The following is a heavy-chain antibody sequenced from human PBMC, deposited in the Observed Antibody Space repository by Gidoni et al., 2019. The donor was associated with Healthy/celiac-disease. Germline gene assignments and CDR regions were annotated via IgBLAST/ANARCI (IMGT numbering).Heavy chain of an antibody. D-gene: IGHD5-12*01. CDR2: MRSSGGST. Sequence: EVQLLDSGGGFVQPGGCLRLSCADSGFTFSRYAISWVRPATGKGLERVADMRSSGGSTEDAETVKGRFTISRDNYKNTLYLQRNSLRAEDTAVYYCAKGRDGYNIFDAFDIWGQGTMVTVSS. V-gene: IGHV3-23*01. CDR1: GFTFSRYA. J-gene: IGHJ3*02. CDR3: AKGRDGYNIFDAFDI.